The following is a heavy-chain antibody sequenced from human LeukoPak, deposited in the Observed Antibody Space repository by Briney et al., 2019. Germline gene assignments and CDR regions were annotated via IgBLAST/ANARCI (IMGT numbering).Heavy chain of an antibody. Sequence: SQTLSLTCTVSGGSISSGGYYWSWIRQHPGKGLEWIGYIYYSGSTYYNPSLKSRVTILVDTSKNQFSLKLSSVTAADTAVYYCARFLCVDIVVVPAANLYWYFDLWGRGTLVTVSS. J-gene: IGHJ2*01. CDR3: ARFLCVDIVVVPAANLYWYFDL. V-gene: IGHV4-31*03. CDR2: IYYSGST. D-gene: IGHD2-2*03. CDR1: GGSISSGGYY.